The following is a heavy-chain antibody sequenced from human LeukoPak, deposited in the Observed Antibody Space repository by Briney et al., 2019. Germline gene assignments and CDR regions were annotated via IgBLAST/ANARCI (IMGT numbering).Heavy chain of an antibody. CDR1: GFTFSSYS. Sequence: GGSLRLSCAASGFTFSSYSMNWVRQAPGKGLEWVSSISSSSSSYIYYADSVKGRFTISRDNFKNTVSLQLNSLRAEDTAMYYCAKDDDWGRFNHWGQGTLVTVSS. D-gene: IGHD3-16*01. J-gene: IGHJ1*01. CDR3: AKDDDWGRFNH. CDR2: ISSSSSSYI. V-gene: IGHV3-21*04.